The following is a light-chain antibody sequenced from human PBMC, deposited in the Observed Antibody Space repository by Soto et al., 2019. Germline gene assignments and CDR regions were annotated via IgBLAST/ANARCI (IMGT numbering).Light chain of an antibody. V-gene: IGLV2-23*01. Sequence: QCVLTQPAYVSGSPGQSITISCTGTSSDVGSYNLVSWYQQHPGKAPKLMIYEGSKRPSGVSNRFSGSKSGNTASLTISGLQAEDEADYYCCSYAGSSTYVFGTGTKVTVL. CDR3: CSYAGSSTYV. J-gene: IGLJ1*01. CDR1: SSDVGSYNL. CDR2: EGS.